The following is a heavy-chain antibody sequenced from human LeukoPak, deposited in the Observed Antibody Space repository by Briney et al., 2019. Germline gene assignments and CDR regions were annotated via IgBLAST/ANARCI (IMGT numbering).Heavy chain of an antibody. CDR1: GGSISSSSYY. Sequence: SETLSLTCTVSGGSISSSSYYWGWIRQPPGKGLEWIGSIYYSGSTYYNPSLKSRVTISVDTSKNQFSLKLSSVTAADTAVYYCARRGWDILTGNYYFDYWGQGTLVTVSP. CDR2: IYYSGST. J-gene: IGHJ4*02. CDR3: ARRGWDILTGNYYFDY. D-gene: IGHD3-9*01. V-gene: IGHV4-39*01.